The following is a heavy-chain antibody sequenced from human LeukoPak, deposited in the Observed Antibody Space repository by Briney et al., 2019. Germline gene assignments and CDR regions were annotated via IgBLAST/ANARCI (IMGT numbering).Heavy chain of an antibody. J-gene: IGHJ4*02. V-gene: IGHV3-23*01. Sequence: GGSLRLSCTASGFTFNNYAMNWVRQAPGKGLEWVSSISGGGETTYYADSAKGRFTISRDNSQNTLYLQMNSLRAEDTAVYYCARYYAYYVGYFFFAYWGQGTLVTVSS. CDR3: ARYYAYYVGYFFFAY. D-gene: IGHD3-10*02. CDR1: GFTFNNYA. CDR2: ISGGGETT.